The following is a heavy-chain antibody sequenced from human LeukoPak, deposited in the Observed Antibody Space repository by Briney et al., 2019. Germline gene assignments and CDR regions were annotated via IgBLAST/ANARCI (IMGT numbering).Heavy chain of an antibody. CDR2: IYYSGST. CDR1: GYSVSGGYY. CDR3: ARQTSYYYGSGSYYPLDY. J-gene: IGHJ4*02. V-gene: IGHV4-38-2*02. Sequence: SETLSLTCTVSGYSVSGGYYWGWIRQPPGKGLEWIGSIYYSGSTYYNPSLKSRVTISVDTSKNQFSLKLSSVTAADTAVYYCARQTSYYYGSGSYYPLDYWGQGTLVTVSS. D-gene: IGHD3-10*01.